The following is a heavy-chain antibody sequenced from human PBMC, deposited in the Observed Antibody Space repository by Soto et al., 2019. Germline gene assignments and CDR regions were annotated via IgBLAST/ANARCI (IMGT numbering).Heavy chain of an antibody. CDR1: GVSISSGYYS. CDR3: SRVPSP. J-gene: IGHJ5*02. V-gene: IGHV4-30-2*01. Sequence: SETLSLTCAVSGVSISSGYYSWSWIRQPPGKGLEWIGYIYHSWSTYYNPSLKNRVTISVDRSKNQFSLKLIFVTAAETAVYYCSRVPSPWGQGTLVTVSS. CDR2: IYHSWST.